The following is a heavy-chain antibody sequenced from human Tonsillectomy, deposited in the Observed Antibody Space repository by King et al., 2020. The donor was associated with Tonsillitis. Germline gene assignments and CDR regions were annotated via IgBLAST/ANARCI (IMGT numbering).Heavy chain of an antibody. V-gene: IGHV3-20*01. CDR1: GFTFDDYG. CDR3: AREVSVLLWFGERGGMDV. D-gene: IGHD3-10*01. Sequence: VQLVESGGGVVRPGGSLRLSCAASGFTFDDYGMSWVRQAPGKGLEWVSGINWNGGSTGYADSVKGRFTISRDNAKNSLYLQMNSLRAEDTALYHCAREVSVLLWFGERGGMDVWGQGTTVTVSS. J-gene: IGHJ6*02. CDR2: INWNGGST.